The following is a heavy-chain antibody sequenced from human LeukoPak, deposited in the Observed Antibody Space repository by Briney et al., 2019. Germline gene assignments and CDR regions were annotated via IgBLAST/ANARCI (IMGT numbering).Heavy chain of an antibody. CDR3: AKGASSSWYDY. D-gene: IGHD6-13*01. V-gene: IGHV3-23*01. CDR1: GFTFSNYA. J-gene: IGHJ4*02. Sequence: GGSLRLSCAASGFTFSNYAMSWVRQAPGKGLEWVSAISGSGGSTYYADSVKGRFTFSRDNSKYTLYLQMNSLRAEDTAVYYCAKGASSSWYDYWDQGTLVTVSS. CDR2: ISGSGGST.